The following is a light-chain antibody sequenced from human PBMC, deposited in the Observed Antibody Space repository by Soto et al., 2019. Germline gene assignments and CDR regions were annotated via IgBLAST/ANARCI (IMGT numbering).Light chain of an antibody. CDR2: AAS. CDR1: QSTNIY. V-gene: IGKV1-39*01. CDR3: HQRHTTPYT. J-gene: IGKJ5*01. Sequence: DLQMTQSQSSLSASVGDRVAITCRASQSTNIYLNWSQQRPGRATKLLIYAASNLQSGVPSRFRGDGVGTHFTLTISRLQPDDFATYHCHQRHTTPYTFGQGTRLEIK.